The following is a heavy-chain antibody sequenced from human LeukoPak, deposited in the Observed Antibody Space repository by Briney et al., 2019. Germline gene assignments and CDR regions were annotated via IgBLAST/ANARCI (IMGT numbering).Heavy chain of an antibody. CDR1: KFTFSSFS. Sequence: GGALRLSCATSKFTFSSFSRNSGRQAPGKGLEWVSSISSSSSYRYYADSVKGRFTISRDNAKNSLYLQMNSLRAEDTAVYYCARVTPIDYWGEGTLVTVSS. V-gene: IGHV3-21*01. CDR2: ISSSSSYR. CDR3: ARVTPIDY. J-gene: IGHJ4*02. D-gene: IGHD1-14*01.